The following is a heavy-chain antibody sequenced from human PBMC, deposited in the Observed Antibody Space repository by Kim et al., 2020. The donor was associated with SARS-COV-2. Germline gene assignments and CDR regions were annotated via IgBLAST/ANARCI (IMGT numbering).Heavy chain of an antibody. CDR1: GFSFKYFG. Sequence: GGSLRRSCAASGFSFKYFGMHWVRQAPGKGLEWVAAIRFDGVNENYAESVKGRVTISRDNSKNMLYLQLKSLRAEDTAVYYWVRDMGGPPGTRFDIWGQG. CDR2: IRFDGVNE. J-gene: IGHJ3*02. CDR3: VRDMGGPPGTRFDI. D-gene: IGHD1-26*01. V-gene: IGHV3-33*01.